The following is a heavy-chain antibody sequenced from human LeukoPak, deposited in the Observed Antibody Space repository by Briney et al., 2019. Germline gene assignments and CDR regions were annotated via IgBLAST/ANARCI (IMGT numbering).Heavy chain of an antibody. CDR1: GFTFNSYW. V-gene: IGHV3-7*01. CDR3: ARLIVGAIDY. J-gene: IGHJ4*02. CDR2: IKEDGSAQ. Sequence: GGSLRLSCAASGFTFNSYWMSWVRQAAGKGLEWVANIKEDGSAQYYVDSVKGRFTISRDNAKNSLNLQMNSLRAEDTAVYYCARLIVGAIDYWGQGTLVTVSS. D-gene: IGHD1-26*01.